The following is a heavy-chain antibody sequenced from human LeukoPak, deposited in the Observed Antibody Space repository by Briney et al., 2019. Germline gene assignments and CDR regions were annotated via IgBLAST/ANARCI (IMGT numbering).Heavy chain of an antibody. CDR1: GGSISSSSYY. J-gene: IGHJ6*02. CDR3: ARAPGLYYYYGMDV. CDR2: IYYSGST. V-gene: IGHV4-39*07. Sequence: PSETLSLTCTVSGGSISSSSYYWGWIRQPPGKGLEWIGSIYYSGSTYYNPSLKSRVTISVDTSKNQFSLKLSSVTAADTAAYYCARAPGLYYYYGMDVWGQGTTVTVSS.